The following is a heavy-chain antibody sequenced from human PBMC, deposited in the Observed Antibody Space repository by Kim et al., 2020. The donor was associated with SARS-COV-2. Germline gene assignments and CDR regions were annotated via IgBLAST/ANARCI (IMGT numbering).Heavy chain of an antibody. Sequence: SETLSLTCTVSGGSISSSSYYWGWIRQPPGKGLEWIGSIYYSGSTYYNPSLKSRVTISVDTSKNQFSLKLSSVTAADTAVYYCARLGDNIVVSLGLWDWFDPWGQGTLVTVSS. V-gene: IGHV4-39*01. CDR1: GGSISSSSYY. CDR3: ARLGDNIVVSLGLWDWFDP. CDR2: IYYSGST. D-gene: IGHD2-15*01. J-gene: IGHJ5*02.